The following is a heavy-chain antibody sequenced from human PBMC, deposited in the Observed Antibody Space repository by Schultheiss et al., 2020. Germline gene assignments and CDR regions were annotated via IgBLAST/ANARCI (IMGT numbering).Heavy chain of an antibody. V-gene: IGHV1-3*01. D-gene: IGHD6-13*01. CDR3: ARVGQQLVEGAFDI. Sequence: ASVKVSCKASGYTFTSYAMHWVRQAPGQRLEWMGWINAGNGNTKYSQKFQGRVTITRDTSASTAYMELSSLRSEDTAVYYCARVGQQLVEGAFDIWGQGTMVTVSS. CDR1: GYTFTSYA. CDR2: INAGNGNT. J-gene: IGHJ3*02.